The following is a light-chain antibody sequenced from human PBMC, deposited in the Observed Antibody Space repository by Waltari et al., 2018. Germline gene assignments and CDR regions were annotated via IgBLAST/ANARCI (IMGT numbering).Light chain of an antibody. CDR2: EVS. Sequence: QSALTQPASVSGSPGQSINVSCPGTSSDYGSYNLVSWYQHHPPKAPKLMIDEVSKRPSGVSNRFSGSKSGNTASLTISGLQPEDEADYYCCSYAGANTYVFGSGTKVTVL. CDR3: CSYAGANTYV. V-gene: IGLV2-23*02. CDR1: SSDYGSYNL. J-gene: IGLJ1*01.